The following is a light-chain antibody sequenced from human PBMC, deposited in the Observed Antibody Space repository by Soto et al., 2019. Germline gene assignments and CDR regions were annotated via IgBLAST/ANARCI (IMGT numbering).Light chain of an antibody. J-gene: IGLJ2*01. V-gene: IGLV2-8*01. CDR3: SSYAGSNNGV. CDR2: EVS. Sequence: QSALTQPPSASGSPGQSVTISCTGTSSDVGGYNYVSLYQQHPGKAPKLMIYEVSKRPSGVPYRFSGSKSGNTASLTVSGLQAEDEADYYCSSYAGSNNGVFGGGTKLTVL. CDR1: SSDVGGYNY.